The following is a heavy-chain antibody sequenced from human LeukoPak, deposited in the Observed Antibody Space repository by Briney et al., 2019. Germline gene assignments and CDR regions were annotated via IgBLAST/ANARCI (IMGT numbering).Heavy chain of an antibody. CDR2: IYYSGST. J-gene: IGHJ5*02. CDR1: GGSISSYY. V-gene: IGHV4-59*01. Sequence: PSETLSLTCTVSGGSISSYYWSWIRQPPGKGLEWIGYIYYSGSTNYNPSLKSRVTISVDTSKNQFSLKLSSVTAADTAVYYCAREYSSSSGYIWFDPWGQGTLVTVS. D-gene: IGHD6-6*01. CDR3: AREYSSSSGYIWFDP.